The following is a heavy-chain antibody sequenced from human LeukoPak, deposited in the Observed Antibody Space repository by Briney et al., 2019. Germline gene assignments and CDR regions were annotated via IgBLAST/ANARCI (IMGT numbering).Heavy chain of an antibody. J-gene: IGHJ3*02. D-gene: IGHD6-19*01. CDR1: GFIFGGYT. CDR3: ASRRSGWPNDAFDI. V-gene: IGHV3-48*01. CDR2: ISPSGSNT. Sequence: PGGSLRLSCTGSGFIFGGYTMNWVRQAPGKGLEWLSYISPSGSNTFYADSVKGRFTISRDNAQNSLFPQMEGLRVEDTAVYYCASRRSGWPNDAFDIWGQGTMVTVTS.